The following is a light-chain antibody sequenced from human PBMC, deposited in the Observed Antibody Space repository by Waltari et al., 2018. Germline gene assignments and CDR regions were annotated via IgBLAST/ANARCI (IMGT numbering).Light chain of an antibody. J-gene: IGLJ3*02. CDR1: NADIRARPA. Sequence: HSVLIRPPPAAGAPGPTVTSSGSGSNADIRARPAVSRYQQVPGEAPRLLIYRDNNRPSGVPDRFSGSKSGTSASLAITGLQPEDEADYYCQSYDSSLSGVLFGGGTKLTVL. CDR3: QSYDSSLSGVL. V-gene: IGLV1-40*01. CDR2: RDN.